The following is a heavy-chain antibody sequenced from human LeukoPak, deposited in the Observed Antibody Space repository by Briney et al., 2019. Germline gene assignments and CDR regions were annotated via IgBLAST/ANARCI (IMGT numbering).Heavy chain of an antibody. J-gene: IGHJ4*02. CDR2: IRNKANSYTT. CDR1: GFAFSSYY. D-gene: IGHD2-15*01. Sequence: GGSLRLSCAASGFAFSSYYMDWVRQAPGKGLEWVGRIRNKANSYTTDYAASVKGRFTISRDDSKNSLYLQMNSLKTEDTAVYSCARMLSSKFCSGGSCYSGNYFDYWGQGTLVTVSS. V-gene: IGHV3-72*01. CDR3: ARMLSSKFCSGGSCYSGNYFDY.